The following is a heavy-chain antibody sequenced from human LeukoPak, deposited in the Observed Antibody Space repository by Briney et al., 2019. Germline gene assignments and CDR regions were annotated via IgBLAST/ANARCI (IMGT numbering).Heavy chain of an antibody. CDR3: ARDFMID. J-gene: IGHJ4*02. Sequence: PGGSLRLSCAASGFTFSSYAMHWVRQAPGKGLEWVAVISYDGSNKYYADSVKGRFTISRDNAKNSLYLQMNSLRAEDTAVYYCARDFMIDWGQGTLVTVSS. D-gene: IGHD3-22*01. V-gene: IGHV3-30*07. CDR2: ISYDGSNK. CDR1: GFTFSSYA.